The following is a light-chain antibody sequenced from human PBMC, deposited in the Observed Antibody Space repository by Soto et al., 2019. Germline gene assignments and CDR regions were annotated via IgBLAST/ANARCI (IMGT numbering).Light chain of an antibody. CDR1: QSVSSYS. V-gene: IGKV3-20*01. Sequence: EIVLTQSPGTLALSPGERATLSCRASQSVSSYSLAWYQQKPGQAPRLLIYGASNRATGITDWFSGSGSGTDFTLTISRLKHENFGVYYCQPYVRSPLTFGPGTKLDIK. CDR3: QPYVRSPLT. J-gene: IGKJ3*01. CDR2: GAS.